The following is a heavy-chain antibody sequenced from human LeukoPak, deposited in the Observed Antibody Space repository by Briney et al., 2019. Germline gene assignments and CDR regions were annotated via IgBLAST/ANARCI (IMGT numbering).Heavy chain of an antibody. V-gene: IGHV6-1*01. D-gene: IGHD6-19*01. J-gene: IGHJ3*02. CDR3: ARSPAGSGWAPDALDI. CDR2: TYYRSKWYN. Sequence: SQTLSLTCAISGDSVSSNSAAWNWIRQSPSRGLEWLGRTYYRSKWYNDYAVSVKSRITINPDTSKNQFSLQLNSVTPEDTAVYYCARSPAGSGWAPDALDIWGQGTMVTVSS. CDR1: GDSVSSNSAA.